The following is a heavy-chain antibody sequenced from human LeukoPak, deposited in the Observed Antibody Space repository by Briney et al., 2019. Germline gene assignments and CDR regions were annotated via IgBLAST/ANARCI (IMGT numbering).Heavy chain of an antibody. V-gene: IGHV3-7*01. Sequence: GGSLRLSCAASGFTFSSYWMSWVRQAPGKGLEWVANIKQDGSEKYYVDSVKGRFTISRDNAKNSLYLQMNSLGAEDTAVYYCARAQDYYDSSGYYFGDAFDIWGQGTMVTVSS. CDR2: IKQDGSEK. CDR1: GFTFSSYW. J-gene: IGHJ3*02. D-gene: IGHD3-22*01. CDR3: ARAQDYYDSSGYYFGDAFDI.